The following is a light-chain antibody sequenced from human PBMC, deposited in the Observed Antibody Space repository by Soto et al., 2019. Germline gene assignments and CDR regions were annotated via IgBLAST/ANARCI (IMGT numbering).Light chain of an antibody. J-gene: IGKJ4*02. V-gene: IGKV1-17*01. CDR3: LQHHSYPPT. CDR1: QGIGSD. Sequence: DIQMTQSPSSLSASVGDRVTITCRASQGIGSDLGWYQQKPGKAPKRLIYAASSLQSGVPSRFSGSGSGTEYTLTISSMQPEDFATYFCLQHHSYPPTFGGGTKVEIK. CDR2: AAS.